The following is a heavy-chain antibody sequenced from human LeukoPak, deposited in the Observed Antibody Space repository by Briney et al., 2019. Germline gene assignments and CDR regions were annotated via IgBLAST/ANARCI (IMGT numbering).Heavy chain of an antibody. J-gene: IGHJ4*02. Sequence: PGGSLRLSCAASGFTFSSYGMHWVRQAPGKGLEWVAVMSYDGSNKYYADSVKGRFTISRDNSKNTLYLQMNSLRAEDTAVYYCAKDLHKSFIAAAGDYWGQGTLVTVSS. CDR2: MSYDGSNK. V-gene: IGHV3-30*18. D-gene: IGHD6-13*01. CDR3: AKDLHKSFIAAAGDY. CDR1: GFTFSSYG.